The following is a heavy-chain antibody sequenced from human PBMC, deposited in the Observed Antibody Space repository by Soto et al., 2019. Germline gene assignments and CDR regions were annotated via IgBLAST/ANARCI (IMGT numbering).Heavy chain of an antibody. CDR2: ISAYDGKT. CDR1: GYTFTALY. D-gene: IGHD3-3*01. Sequence: ASVKVSCKASGYTFTALYMNWVRQAPGQGLELMGWISAYDGKTTYAEKFQGRVTMTTDASTSTAYMELRSLRSDDTAVYYCARDPHEYWTSYWFDPWGQGTLVTVSS. J-gene: IGHJ5*02. CDR3: ARDPHEYWTSYWFDP. V-gene: IGHV1-18*04.